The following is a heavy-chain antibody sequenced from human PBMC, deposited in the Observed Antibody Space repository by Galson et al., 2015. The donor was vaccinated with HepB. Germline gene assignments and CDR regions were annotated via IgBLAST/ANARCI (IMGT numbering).Heavy chain of an antibody. J-gene: IGHJ4*02. CDR2: ISYDGSNK. CDR3: ARTYYDFWGGYSRGGDFDY. Sequence: SLRLSCAASGFTFSSYAMHWVRQAPGKGLEWVAVISYDGSNKYYADSVKGRFTISRDNSKNALYLQMNSLRAEDTAVYYCARTYYDFWGGYSRGGDFDYWGQGTLVTVSS. D-gene: IGHD3-3*01. CDR1: GFTFSSYA. V-gene: IGHV3-30-3*01.